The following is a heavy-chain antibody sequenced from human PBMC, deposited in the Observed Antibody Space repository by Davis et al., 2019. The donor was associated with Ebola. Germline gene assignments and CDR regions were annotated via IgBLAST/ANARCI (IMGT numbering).Heavy chain of an antibody. CDR2: MYYTGRT. Sequence: MPSETLSLTFTVSGGSINTTSYYWGWTRQPPGKGLEWIVSMYYTGRTFYNPSLKSRVTISVDTSKNQLSLKLRSVTAADTAVYYCARDAVVSRGELDFWGQGTLVTVSS. V-gene: IGHV4-39*07. CDR1: GGSINTTSYY. CDR3: ARDAVVSRGELDF. D-gene: IGHD3-10*01. J-gene: IGHJ4*02.